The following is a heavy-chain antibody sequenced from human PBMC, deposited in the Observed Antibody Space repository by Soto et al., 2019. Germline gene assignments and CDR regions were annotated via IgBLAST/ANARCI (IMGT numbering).Heavy chain of an antibody. Sequence: QVQLQESGPGLVKPSEILSLTCTVSGGSISSDYWNWIRQPPGKGLEWIGYVYHSWSTKYNPSLKSRVTISVDTSKNQLSPKLSSVTAADTAVYYCARFGTSPKGNWFDPWGQGTLVTVSS. J-gene: IGHJ5*02. CDR3: ARFGTSPKGNWFDP. CDR1: GGSISSDY. V-gene: IGHV4-59*01. CDR2: VYHSWST. D-gene: IGHD3-10*01.